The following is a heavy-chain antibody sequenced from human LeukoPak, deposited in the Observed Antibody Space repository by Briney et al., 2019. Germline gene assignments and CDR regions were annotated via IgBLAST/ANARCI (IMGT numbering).Heavy chain of an antibody. Sequence: GGSLRLSCAASGFTFSSYWMHWVRQGPGKGLVWVSRISSDGRTKSYADSVKGRFTISRDNAKNTLHLQMNSLRVEDTAVYYCAKGPDYGGNSIDYWGQGTLVTVSS. J-gene: IGHJ4*02. CDR2: ISSDGRTK. CDR3: AKGPDYGGNSIDY. CDR1: GFTFSSYW. V-gene: IGHV3-74*01. D-gene: IGHD4-23*01.